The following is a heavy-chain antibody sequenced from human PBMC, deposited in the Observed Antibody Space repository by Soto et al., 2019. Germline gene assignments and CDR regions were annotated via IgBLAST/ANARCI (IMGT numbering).Heavy chain of an antibody. V-gene: IGHV4-31*03. J-gene: IGHJ6*02. Sequence: QVQLQESGPGLVKPSQTLSLTCTVSGGSISSGGYYWSWIRQHPGKGLEWIGYIYYSGGTYYNPSPVRRVTISVGSSKNPCSLKLSSGTAADTAVYYCARELRFGEGYYGMDVWGQGTTVTVSS. CDR2: IYYSGGT. D-gene: IGHD3-10*01. CDR3: ARELRFGEGYYGMDV. CDR1: GGSISSGGYY.